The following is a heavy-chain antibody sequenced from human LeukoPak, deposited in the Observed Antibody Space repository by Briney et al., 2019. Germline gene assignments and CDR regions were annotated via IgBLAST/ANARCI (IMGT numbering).Heavy chain of an antibody. CDR3: AKGGSWGFCYYFDY. CDR1: GFTFSYHW. Sequence: GGSLTLSCAASGFTFSYHWMTWVRQAPGKGLEWVANIKNDGAVKNYVDSVKGRFTISRDNAKNSLYLQMNSLRAEDTAVYYCAKGGSWGFCYYFDYWGQGTLVTVSS. J-gene: IGHJ4*02. V-gene: IGHV3-7*03. CDR2: IKNDGAVK. D-gene: IGHD6-13*01.